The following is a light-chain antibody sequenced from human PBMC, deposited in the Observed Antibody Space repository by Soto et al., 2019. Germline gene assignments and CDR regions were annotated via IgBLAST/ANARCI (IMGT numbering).Light chain of an antibody. J-gene: IGKJ1*01. CDR1: QPIGTS. Sequence: DIQMTQSPSSLSAFVGDSVTVTCRASQPIGTSLHWYQQKAGKAPKVLISAATKLQSGVPSRFRGSGSGTDFTPTISNLQPEDSATYYCQQGYNTFLTFGRGTKVELK. CDR2: AAT. V-gene: IGKV1-39*01. CDR3: QQGYNTFLT.